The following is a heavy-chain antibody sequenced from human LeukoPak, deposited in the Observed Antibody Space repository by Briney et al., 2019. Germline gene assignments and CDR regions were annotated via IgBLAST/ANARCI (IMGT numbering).Heavy chain of an antibody. D-gene: IGHD3-10*02. CDR2: LNSDGTAI. J-gene: IGHJ4*02. CDR3: VRGAGGPRNYVLDY. V-gene: IGHV3-74*01. Sequence: GGSLRLSCVASGFTFSGYWMHWVRQAPGMGLVWVSRLNSDGTAINYADSVKGRFTISRDNAKNTVYLQMSGLRDDDTALYFCVRGAGGPRNYVLDYWGQGALVSVSS. CDR1: GFTFSGYW.